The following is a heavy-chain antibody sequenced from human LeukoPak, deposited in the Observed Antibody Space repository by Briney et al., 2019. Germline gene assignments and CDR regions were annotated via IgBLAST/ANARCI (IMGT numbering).Heavy chain of an antibody. CDR3: AKDISVDYYYGMDV. J-gene: IGHJ6*02. D-gene: IGHD3-10*01. CDR2: ISWNSGSI. CDR1: GFTFDDYA. V-gene: IGHV3-9*01. Sequence: GGSLRLSCAASGFTFDDYAMHWVRQAPGKGLEWVSGISWNSGSIGYADSVKGRFTISRDNAKNSLYLQMNSLRAEDTALYYCAKDISVDYYYGMDVWGQGTTVTVSS.